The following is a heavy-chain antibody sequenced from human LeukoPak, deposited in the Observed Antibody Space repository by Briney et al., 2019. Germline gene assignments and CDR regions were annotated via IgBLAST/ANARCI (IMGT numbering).Heavy chain of an antibody. CDR3: ASYDSSGYYHYFDY. D-gene: IGHD3-22*01. V-gene: IGHV3-23*01. J-gene: IGHJ4*02. Sequence: PGGSLRLSCAASGFTFSSYAMSWVRQAPGKGLEWVAAISDSGGRIYYADSVKGRFTISRDNSKNTLYLQMNSLRAEDTAVYYCASYDSSGYYHYFDYWGQGTLVTVSS. CDR2: ISDSGGRI. CDR1: GFTFSSYA.